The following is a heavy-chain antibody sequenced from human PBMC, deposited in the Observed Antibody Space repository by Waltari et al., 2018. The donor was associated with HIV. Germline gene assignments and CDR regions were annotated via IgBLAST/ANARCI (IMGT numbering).Heavy chain of an antibody. D-gene: IGHD1-1*01. V-gene: IGHV2-70*01. Sequence: QVTLWESGPALVKPTETLTLTCTFSGFSLTTRGMCVTWSRQSPGRPLEWLGHIDWEGDKRYQKTVLTISRDVAKIQVVLTVANLNPLDSGTYFCARLNWNALDVWGQGTVVTVSS. CDR2: IDWEGDK. CDR1: GFSLTTRGMC. J-gene: IGHJ3*01. CDR3: ARLNWNALDV.